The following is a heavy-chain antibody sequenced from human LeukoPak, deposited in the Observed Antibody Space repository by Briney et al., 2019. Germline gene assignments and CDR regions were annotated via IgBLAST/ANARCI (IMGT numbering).Heavy chain of an antibody. CDR3: ARGPYSSGWYGWYYFDY. V-gene: IGHV1-18*01. J-gene: IGHJ4*02. CDR2: ISAYNGNT. CDR1: GYTFTSYG. Sequence: ASVKVSCKASGYTFTSYGISWVRQAPGQGLEWMGWISAYNGNTNYAQKLQGRVTMTTDTSTSTAYIELRSLRSDDTAVYYCARGPYSSGWYGWYYFDYWGQGTLVTVSS. D-gene: IGHD6-19*01.